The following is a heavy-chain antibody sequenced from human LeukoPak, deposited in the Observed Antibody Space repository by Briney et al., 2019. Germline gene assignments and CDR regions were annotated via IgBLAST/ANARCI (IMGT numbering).Heavy chain of an antibody. CDR1: GVSVSDGRYY. D-gene: IGHD2-2*01. J-gene: IGHJ3*02. CDR3: ATPYCSGISCLDVFNM. Sequence: PSQTLSLTCNVSGVSVSDGRYYWTWIRQHPGKGLEWIGYKYYSGSAKYNPSLKSRLTISIDTSKNQFSLQLSSVTAAYTATDYCATPYCSGISCLDVFNMWGQGTRVTVSS. V-gene: IGHV4-31*03. CDR2: KYYSGSA.